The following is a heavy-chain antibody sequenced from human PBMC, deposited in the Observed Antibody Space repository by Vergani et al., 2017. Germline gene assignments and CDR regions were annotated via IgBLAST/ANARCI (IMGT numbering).Heavy chain of an antibody. CDR2: ISYDGDRR. J-gene: IGHJ6*02. Sequence: QVHLVESGGGVVQPGRSLTLSCVASGFSFRGHSMHWVRQAPGKGLEWVAMISYDGDRRDYGDFAKGRFTISRDSSKTVYLQMNSLRVEDTAMYFCASRDITIFGVVIIRGYYYYGMDVWGQGTTVTVSS. D-gene: IGHD3-3*01. V-gene: IGHV3-30*03. CDR1: GFSFRGHS. CDR3: ASRDITIFGVVIIRGYYYYGMDV.